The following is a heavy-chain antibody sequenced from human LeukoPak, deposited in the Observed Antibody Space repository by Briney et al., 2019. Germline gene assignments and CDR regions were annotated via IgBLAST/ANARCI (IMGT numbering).Heavy chain of an antibody. D-gene: IGHD2-2*01. CDR3: ARDLKSGQLLKGDY. CDR2: ISGSGGST. J-gene: IGHJ4*02. CDR1: GFIFSNYW. V-gene: IGHV3-23*01. Sequence: GGSLRLSWAASGFIFSNYWMSWVRQAPGKGLEWVSAISGSGGSTCYADSVKGRFTISRDNSKNTLYLQMNSLRAEDTAVYYCARDLKSGQLLKGDYWGQGTLVTVSS.